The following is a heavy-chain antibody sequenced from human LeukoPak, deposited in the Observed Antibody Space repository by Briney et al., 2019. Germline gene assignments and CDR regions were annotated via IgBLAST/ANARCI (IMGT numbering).Heavy chain of an antibody. J-gene: IGHJ4*02. CDR1: GGSISSSSYY. V-gene: IGHV4-39*01. D-gene: IGHD1-26*01. CDR2: IYYSGST. Sequence: NPSETLSLTFTVSGGSISSSSYYWGWIRQPPGKGLEWIGSIYYSGSTYYNPSLKSRVTISVDTSKNQFSLKLSSVTAADTAVYYCARHNKGTATGYWGQGTLVTVSS. CDR3: ARHNKGTATGY.